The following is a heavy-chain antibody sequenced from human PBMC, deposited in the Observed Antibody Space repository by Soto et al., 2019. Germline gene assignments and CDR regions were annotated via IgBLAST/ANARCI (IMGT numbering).Heavy chain of an antibody. CDR3: ASAYNDFWSGSHFDY. CDR2: INPDSGGT. J-gene: IGHJ4*02. V-gene: IGHV1-2*02. CDR1: TYTFTDYY. Sequence: QVQLVQSGAEVKKPGASAKVSCKASTYTFTDYYIHWVRQAPGQGLEWRGWINPDSGGTNYAQRFQGRITMTRDTSISTAYLELNRLRSDDTAVYYGASAYNDFWSGSHFDYWGQGTLVTASS. D-gene: IGHD3-3*01.